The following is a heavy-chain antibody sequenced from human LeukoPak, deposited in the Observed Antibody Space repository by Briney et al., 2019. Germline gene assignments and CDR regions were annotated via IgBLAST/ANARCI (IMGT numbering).Heavy chain of an antibody. Sequence: GGSLRLSCAASGFTFSSYEMNWVRQAPGKGLEWVSYISSSGSTIYYADSVKGRFTISRDNAKNSLYLQMNSLRAEDTAVYYCASLPPTVTTPSVGDYWGQGTLVTVSS. D-gene: IGHD4-17*01. CDR3: ASLPPTVTTPSVGDY. CDR1: GFTFSSYE. CDR2: ISSSGSTI. J-gene: IGHJ4*02. V-gene: IGHV3-48*03.